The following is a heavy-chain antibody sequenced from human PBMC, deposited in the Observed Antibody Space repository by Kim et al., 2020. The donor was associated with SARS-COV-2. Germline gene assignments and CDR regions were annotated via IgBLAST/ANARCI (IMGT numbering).Heavy chain of an antibody. V-gene: IGHV3-30*18. CDR3: AKRPGGLDV. D-gene: IGHD3-10*01. CDR1: GFTFSSYG. J-gene: IGHJ6*02. CDR2: ISYDGSNK. Sequence: GGSLRLSCAASGFTFSSYGMHWVRQAPGKGLEWVAVISYDGSNKYYADSVKGRFTISRDNSKNTLYLQMNSLRAEDTAVYYCAKRPGGLDVWGQGTTVTVSS.